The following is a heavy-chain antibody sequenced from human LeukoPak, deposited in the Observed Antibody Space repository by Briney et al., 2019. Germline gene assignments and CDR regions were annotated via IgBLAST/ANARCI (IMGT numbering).Heavy chain of an antibody. V-gene: IGHV1-69*05. CDR1: GGTFSSYG. J-gene: IGHJ5*02. D-gene: IGHD3-9*01. CDR2: IIPIFGTA. Sequence: ASVKVSCKASGGTFSSYGINWVRQAPGQGLEWMGRIIPIFGTANYAQKFQGRVTITTDESTSTAYMELSSLRSEDTAVYYCARASYDILTITPSLGWFDPWGQGTLVTVSS. CDR3: ARASYDILTITPSLGWFDP.